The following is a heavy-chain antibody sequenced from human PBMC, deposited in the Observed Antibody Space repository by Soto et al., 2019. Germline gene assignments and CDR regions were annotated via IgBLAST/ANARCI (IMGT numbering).Heavy chain of an antibody. V-gene: IGHV4-34*11. CDR2: IYNTGST. CDR1: GGSFSGYY. Sequence: SETLSLTCAVYGGSFSGYYWSWIRQPPGKGLEWIGYIYNTGSTNYNPSLKSRVIISLDTSQNQFSLNLSSVTAADTAMYFCARGPPFDPWGQGTQVTV. J-gene: IGHJ5*02. CDR3: ARGPPFDP.